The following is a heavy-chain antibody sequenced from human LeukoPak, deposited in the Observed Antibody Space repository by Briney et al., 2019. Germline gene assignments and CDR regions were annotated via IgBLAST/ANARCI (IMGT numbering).Heavy chain of an antibody. V-gene: IGHV3-53*01. D-gene: IGHD2-8*01. CDR3: ARDRYCTNGVCYTDAFDI. CDR2: IYSGGST. Sequence: GGSLRLSCAASGFTVSSNYMSWVRQAPGKGQEWVSVIYSGGSTYYADSVKGRFTISRDNSKNTLYLQMNSLRAEDTAVYYCARDRYCTNGVCYTDAFDIWGQGTMVTVSS. J-gene: IGHJ3*02. CDR1: GFTVSSNY.